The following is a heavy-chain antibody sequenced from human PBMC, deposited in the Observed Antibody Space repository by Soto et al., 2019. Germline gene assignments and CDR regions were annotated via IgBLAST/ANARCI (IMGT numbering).Heavy chain of an antibody. CDR1: GGSITTNTW. V-gene: IGHV4-4*02. Sequence: QVQLQESGPGLVEPSGTLSLTCAVSGGSITTNTWWNWVRQPPGKGLEWIGDIYHTGNTHYNPSPASRVVISVVKSKNQSALRLIPVTAADTAVYYCAREPGSGSFEYNGFDPWGQGTLVTVSS. J-gene: IGHJ5*02. CDR2: IYHTGNT. D-gene: IGHD3-10*01. CDR3: AREPGSGSFEYNGFDP.